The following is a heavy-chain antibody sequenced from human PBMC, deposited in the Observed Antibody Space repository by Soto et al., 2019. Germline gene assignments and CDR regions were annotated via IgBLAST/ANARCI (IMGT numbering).Heavy chain of an antibody. D-gene: IGHD3-22*01. Sequence: ASVKVSCKASGYTFTSYGISWVRQAPGQGLEWMGWISAYNGNTNYAQKLQGRVTMTTDTSTSTAYMELRSLRSDDTAVYYCAINYYDSSGYPSHPDYWGQGTLVTVS. CDR2: ISAYNGNT. V-gene: IGHV1-18*01. CDR1: GYTFTSYG. J-gene: IGHJ4*02. CDR3: AINYYDSSGYPSHPDY.